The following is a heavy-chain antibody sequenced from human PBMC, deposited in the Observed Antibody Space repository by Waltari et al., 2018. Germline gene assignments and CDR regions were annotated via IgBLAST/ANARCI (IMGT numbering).Heavy chain of an antibody. CDR3: ARTLYSSSWYDY. CDR1: GGSISSGSYY. V-gene: IGHV4-61*09. CDR2: IYTSGST. Sequence: QVQLQESGPGLVKPSQTLSLTCTVSGGSISSGSYYWSWIRQPAGKGLEWIGYIYTSGSTNYNPSLKSRVTISVDTSKNQFSLKLSSVTAADTAVYYCARTLYSSSWYDYWGQGTLVTVSS. D-gene: IGHD6-13*01. J-gene: IGHJ4*02.